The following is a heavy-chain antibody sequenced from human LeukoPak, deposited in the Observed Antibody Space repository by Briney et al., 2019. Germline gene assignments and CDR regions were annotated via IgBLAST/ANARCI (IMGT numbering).Heavy chain of an antibody. CDR3: ARDRCSGGSCYYDAFDI. V-gene: IGHV3-21*01. Sequence: GGSLRLSCSASGFNFITAAMTWVRQAPGKGLEWVSSISSSSSYIYYADSVKGRFTISRDNAKNSLYLQMNSLRAEDTAVYYCARDRCSGGSCYYDAFDIWGQGTMVTVSS. D-gene: IGHD2-15*01. CDR1: GFNFITAA. CDR2: ISSSSSYI. J-gene: IGHJ3*02.